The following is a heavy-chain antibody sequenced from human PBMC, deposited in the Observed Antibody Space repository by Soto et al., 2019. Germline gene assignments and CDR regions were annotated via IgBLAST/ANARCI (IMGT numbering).Heavy chain of an antibody. V-gene: IGHV2-5*01. Sequence: SGPTLVNPAQTLTLTCTFSGFSLSTRAVGVGWIRQPPGKALEWLALIYWNDDKRYSPSLKNRLTITKDTSKNHVVLTMTNMDPVDTATYYCAHRHELGSFDIWGQGTKVTVSS. CDR1: GFSLSTRAVG. J-gene: IGHJ3*02. D-gene: IGHD1-26*01. CDR3: AHRHELGSFDI. CDR2: IYWNDDK.